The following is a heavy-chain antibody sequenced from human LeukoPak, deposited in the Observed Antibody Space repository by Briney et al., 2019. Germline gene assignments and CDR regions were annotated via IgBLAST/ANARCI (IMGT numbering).Heavy chain of an antibody. CDR1: GYTFTDYY. J-gene: IGHJ4*02. V-gene: IGHV1-2*02. CDR3: AREGNGLLSKDLDY. CDR2: INPRDGGT. D-gene: IGHD2-15*01. Sequence: ASVKVCCKGSGYTFTDYYLHWVRQAPGQGLEWVGYINPRDGGTSSPPNFRGRVTMTTDASSSTVYMELSRLTSDDTAIYYCAREGNGLLSKDLDYWGQGTLVTVSS.